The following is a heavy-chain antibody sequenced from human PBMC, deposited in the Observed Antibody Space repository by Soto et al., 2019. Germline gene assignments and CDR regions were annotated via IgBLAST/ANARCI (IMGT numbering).Heavy chain of an antibody. CDR2: IKQDGSEK. V-gene: IGHV3-7*01. J-gene: IGHJ5*02. CDR3: ARDLDDYGDVSVTSNWFDP. Sequence: EVQLVESGGGLVQPGGSLRLSCAASGFTFSSYWMSWVRQAPGKGLEWVANIKQDGSEKYYVDSVKGRFTISRDNAKNSLYLQMNSLRAEDTAVYYCARDLDDYGDVSVTSNWFDPWGQGTLVTVSS. CDR1: GFTFSSYW. D-gene: IGHD4-17*01.